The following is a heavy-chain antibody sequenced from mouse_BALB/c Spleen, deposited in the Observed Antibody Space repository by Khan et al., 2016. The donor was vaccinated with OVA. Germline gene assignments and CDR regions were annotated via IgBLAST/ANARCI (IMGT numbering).Heavy chain of an antibody. V-gene: IGHV1-18*01. CDR1: GYTFTDYN. CDR2: INPNNGGT. J-gene: IGHJ2*01. Sequence: EVQLQRSGPELVKPGASVKISCKASGYTFTDYNMYWVKQSHGKSLEWIGDINPNNGGTIYNQKFKGKATLTVDKSSNTAYMELRSLTTEDTAVYYCTRKEDRYDGDFDYWGQGTTLTVSS. D-gene: IGHD2-14*01. CDR3: TRKEDRYDGDFDY.